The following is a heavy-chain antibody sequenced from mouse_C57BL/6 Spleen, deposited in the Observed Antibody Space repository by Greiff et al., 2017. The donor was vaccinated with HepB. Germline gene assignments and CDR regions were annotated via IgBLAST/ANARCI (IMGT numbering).Heavy chain of an antibody. CDR1: GYTFTDYN. D-gene: IGHD1-1*01. Sequence: EVQLQQSGPELVKPGASVKIPCKASGYTFTDYNMDWVKQSHGKSLEWIGDINPNNGGTTYNQKFKGKATLTVDKSSSTAYMELRSLTSEDTAVYYCARYCNGSSSYFDYWGQGTTLTVSS. CDR3: ARYCNGSSSYFDY. J-gene: IGHJ2*01. CDR2: INPNNGGT. V-gene: IGHV1-18*01.